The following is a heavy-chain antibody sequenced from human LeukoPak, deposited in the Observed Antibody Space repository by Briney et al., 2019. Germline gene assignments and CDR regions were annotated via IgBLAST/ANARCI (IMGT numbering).Heavy chain of an antibody. CDR1: GYTLTELS. V-gene: IGHV1-24*01. J-gene: IGHJ4*02. CDR2: FDPEDGET. Sequence: ASVKVSCKVSGYTLTELSMHWVRQAPGKGLEWMGGFDPEDGETIYAQKFQGRVTMTEDTSTDTAYMELSSLRSEDTAVYYCATLANYGSGSYVLYNWGQGSLVTVSS. CDR3: ATLANYGSGSYVLYN. D-gene: IGHD3-10*01.